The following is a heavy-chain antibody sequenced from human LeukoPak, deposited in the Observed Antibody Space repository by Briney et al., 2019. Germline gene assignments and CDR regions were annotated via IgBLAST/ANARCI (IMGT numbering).Heavy chain of an antibody. D-gene: IGHD6-19*01. J-gene: IGHJ3*02. Sequence: ASVKVSCKASGYTFTGYYIHWVRQAPGQGLEWMGWINPNSGGTNYAQKFQGRVTMTRDTSISTAYMELSRLRSDDTAVYYCARVDSSGWRSSDAFDIWGQGTMVTVSS. V-gene: IGHV1-2*02. CDR3: ARVDSSGWRSSDAFDI. CDR2: INPNSGGT. CDR1: GYTFTGYY.